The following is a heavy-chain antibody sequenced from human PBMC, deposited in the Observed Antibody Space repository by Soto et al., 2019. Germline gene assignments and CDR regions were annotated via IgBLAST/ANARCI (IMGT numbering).Heavy chain of an antibody. V-gene: IGHV4-31*03. CDR2: IYYSGST. J-gene: IGHJ5*02. D-gene: IGHD3-3*01. CDR1: GVSLSSGFYY. CDR3: ARAIPRDYDFWSGYSPFNWFDP. Sequence: SETLSLTCPVSGVSLSSGFYYWSWLRQHPGKGLEWIGYIYYSGSTYYNPSLKSRVTISVDTSKNQFSLKLSSVTAADTAVYYCARAIPRDYDFWSGYSPFNWFDPWGQGTLVTVSS.